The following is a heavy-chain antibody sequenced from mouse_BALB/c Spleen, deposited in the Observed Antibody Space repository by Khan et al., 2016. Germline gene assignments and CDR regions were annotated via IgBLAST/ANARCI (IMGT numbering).Heavy chain of an antibody. CDR3: AREGTTTFDY. D-gene: IGHD2-14*01. CDR1: GYTFTDYS. V-gene: IGHV9-2-1*01. CDR2: INTETGEP. J-gene: IGHJ2*01. Sequence: QIQLVQSGPELKKPGETVKISCKASGYTFTDYSMHWVKQTPGKGLKWMGWINTETGEPTYADDFKGRFAFSLETSARTAYLQINTLKNEYTATYFCAREGTTTFDYWGQGTTLTVSS.